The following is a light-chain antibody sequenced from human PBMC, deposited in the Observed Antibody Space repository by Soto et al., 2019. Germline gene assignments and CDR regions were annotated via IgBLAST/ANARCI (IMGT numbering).Light chain of an antibody. V-gene: IGKV3-15*01. J-gene: IGKJ3*01. CDR3: QQYSNWPPFT. Sequence: EIVMTQSPATLSVSPGERATLSCRASQSVSSSLAWYQQKPGQAPRLLIFRASTRATGIPARFSGSGSGTEFTLTISSLQSEGFAVYYCQQYSNWPPFTFGPGTKVDIK. CDR2: RAS. CDR1: QSVSSS.